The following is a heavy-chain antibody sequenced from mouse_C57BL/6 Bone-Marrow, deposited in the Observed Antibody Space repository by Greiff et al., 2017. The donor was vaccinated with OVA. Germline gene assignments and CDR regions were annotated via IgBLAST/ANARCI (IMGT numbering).Heavy chain of an antibody. CDR2: ISDGGSYT. CDR1: GFTFSSYA. V-gene: IGHV5-4*01. J-gene: IGHJ4*01. Sequence: EVHLVESGGGLVKPGGSLKLSCAASGFTFSSYAMSWVRQTPEKRLEWVATISDGGSYTYYPDNVKGRFTISRDNAKNNLYLQMSHLKSEDTAMYYCARDRYYYGSGDYWGQGTSVTVSS. D-gene: IGHD1-1*01. CDR3: ARDRYYYGSGDY.